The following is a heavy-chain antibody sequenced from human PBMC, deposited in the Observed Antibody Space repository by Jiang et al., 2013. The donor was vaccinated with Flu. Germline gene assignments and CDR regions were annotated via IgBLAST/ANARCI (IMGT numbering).Heavy chain of an antibody. CDR3: ARALAGITISQ. CDR2: TYYRSKWYN. D-gene: IGHD1-14*01. Sequence: SSNSVAWNWIRQSPSRGLEWLGRTYYRSKWYNDYAVSVQSRITINPDTSKNQFSLQLNSVTPEDTAVYYCARALAGITISQWGQGTLVTVSS. V-gene: IGHV6-1*01. CDR1: SSNSVA. J-gene: IGHJ4*02.